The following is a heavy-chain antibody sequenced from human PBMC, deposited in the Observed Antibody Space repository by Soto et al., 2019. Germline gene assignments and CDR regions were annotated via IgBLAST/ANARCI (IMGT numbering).Heavy chain of an antibody. CDR1: GFTFSNYA. J-gene: IGHJ3*01. V-gene: IGHV3-23*01. Sequence: EVQLLESGGGLVGPGGSLRLSCAASGFTFSNYAMNWVRQAPGKGLECVSVISGSGGSAYYADSVQGRFTISRDNSKNTQYMQMNSLRDEDTAIYYCVREGSGWNSRGSFDFWGRGTMVTVTS. CDR2: ISGSGGSA. CDR3: VREGSGWNSRGSFDF. D-gene: IGHD6-19*01.